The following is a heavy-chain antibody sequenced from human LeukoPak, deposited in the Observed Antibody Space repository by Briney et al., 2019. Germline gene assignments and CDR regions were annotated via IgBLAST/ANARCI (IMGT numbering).Heavy chain of an antibody. V-gene: IGHV3-66*02. CDR2: IFGGGST. J-gene: IGHJ4*02. CDR1: GVTVSGNY. D-gene: IGHD1-26*01. CDR3: ARELTAGATIGY. Sequence: GGSLRLSCAASGVTVSGNYMSWLRQAPGKGLEWVSVIFGGGSTYYADSVKGRFTISRDNSKNTVYLQMTSLRPDDTAIYYCARELTAGATIGYWGPGTLVIVSS.